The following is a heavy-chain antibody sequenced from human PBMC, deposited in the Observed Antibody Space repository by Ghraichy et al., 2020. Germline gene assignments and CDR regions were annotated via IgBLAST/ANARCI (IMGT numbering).Heavy chain of an antibody. CDR1: GFTLNTYS. Sequence: GESLNISCAASGFTLNTYSVNWVRQAPGKGLEWIAYFSGSSRTIYDADSVKGRFTISRDNAKNSVYLQMNSLRAEDTAVYYCARGFYYDTISGFDIWGQGTMVTVSS. D-gene: IGHD3-22*01. CDR2: FSGSSRTI. V-gene: IGHV3-48*01. CDR3: ARGFYYDTISGFDI. J-gene: IGHJ3*02.